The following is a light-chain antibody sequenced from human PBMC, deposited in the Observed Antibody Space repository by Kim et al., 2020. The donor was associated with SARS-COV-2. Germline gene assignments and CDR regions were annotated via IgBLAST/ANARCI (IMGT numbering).Light chain of an antibody. Sequence: PGENATLSCTASQGGRSNYITWYQQKPGQPPRLLIYAASSGATGIPARFSGSGSGTDFTLTITRLESADFAVYYCQYGTSPGTFGQGTKVDIK. CDR3: QYGTSPGT. CDR1: QGGRSNY. V-gene: IGKV3-20*01. J-gene: IGKJ1*01. CDR2: AAS.